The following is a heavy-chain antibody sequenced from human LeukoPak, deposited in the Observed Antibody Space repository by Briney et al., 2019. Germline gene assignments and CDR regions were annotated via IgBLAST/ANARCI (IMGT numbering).Heavy chain of an antibody. J-gene: IGHJ5*02. D-gene: IGHD6-19*01. CDR2: VYPGDSDT. V-gene: IGHV5-51*01. Sequence: KPGESLKISCQGSGYSFAGHWIGWVRQKPGKGLEWMGSVYPGDSDTRYSPSFQGQVTISADKSISTAYLQWSSLKASDTAMYYCARHKRSGWSTSWFDPWGQGTLVTVSS. CDR3: ARHKRSGWSTSWFDP. CDR1: GYSFAGHW.